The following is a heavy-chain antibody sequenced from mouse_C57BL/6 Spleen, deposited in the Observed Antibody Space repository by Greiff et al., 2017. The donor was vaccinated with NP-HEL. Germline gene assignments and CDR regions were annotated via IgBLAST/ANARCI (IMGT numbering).Heavy chain of an antibody. J-gene: IGHJ3*01. V-gene: IGHV1-55*01. D-gene: IGHD2-4*01. CDR1: GYTFTSYW. CDR3: ARGGEDYDGPAWFAY. CDR2: IYPGSGST. Sequence: QVQLQQPGAELVKPGASVKMSCKASGYTFTSYWITWVKQRPGQGLEWIGDIYPGSGSTNYNEKFKSKATLTVDTSSSTAYMQLSSLTSEDSAVYYCARGGEDYDGPAWFAYWGQGTLVTVSA.